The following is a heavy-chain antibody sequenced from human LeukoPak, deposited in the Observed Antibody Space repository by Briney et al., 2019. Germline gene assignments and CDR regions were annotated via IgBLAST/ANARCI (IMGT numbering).Heavy chain of an antibody. CDR1: GGSISSYY. D-gene: IGHD3-22*01. V-gene: IGHV4-4*07. Sequence: SETLSLTCTVSGGSISSYYWSWIRQPAGKGLKWIGRIYTSGSTNYNPSLKSRVTMSVDTSKNQFSLKLSSVTAADTAVYYCAREEGYDSSGYADYWGQGTLVTVSS. CDR2: IYTSGST. CDR3: AREEGYDSSGYADY. J-gene: IGHJ4*02.